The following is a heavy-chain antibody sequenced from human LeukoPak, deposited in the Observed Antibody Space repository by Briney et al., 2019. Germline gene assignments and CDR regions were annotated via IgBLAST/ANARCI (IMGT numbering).Heavy chain of an antibody. V-gene: IGHV3-23*01. J-gene: IGHJ3*02. Sequence: PEGSLRLSCAATGFTFSSYAMSWVRQAPGKGLEWVSAISGSGGSTYYADSVKGRFTISRDNSKNTLYLQMNSLRAEDTAVYYCAKVGRGSSDAFDIWGQGTMVTVSS. D-gene: IGHD3-10*01. CDR3: AKVGRGSSDAFDI. CDR1: GFTFSSYA. CDR2: ISGSGGST.